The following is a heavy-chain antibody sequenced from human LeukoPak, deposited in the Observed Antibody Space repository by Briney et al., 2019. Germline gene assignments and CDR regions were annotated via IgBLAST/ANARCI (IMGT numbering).Heavy chain of an antibody. J-gene: IGHJ1*01. Sequence: GGSLRLSCSASGFTFSSYVMHWVRQAPGKGLEYVSAVDSNGISTYYADSVKGRFTISRDNSKNSLYLQMSSLRAEDTAVYYCVKDRIVISFGDVSKHWGQGTLVTVSS. V-gene: IGHV3-64D*06. CDR3: VKDRIVISFGDVSKH. CDR2: VDSNGIST. CDR1: GFTFSSYV. D-gene: IGHD3-10*01.